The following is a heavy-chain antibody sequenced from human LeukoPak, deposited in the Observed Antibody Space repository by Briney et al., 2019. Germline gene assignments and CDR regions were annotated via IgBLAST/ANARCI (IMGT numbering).Heavy chain of an antibody. D-gene: IGHD4-11*01. CDR2: INHSGSA. J-gene: IGHJ4*02. CDR3: ARGQGTVTTH. Sequence: SETLSLTCAVSGGSFSGYYWTWIRQPPGKGLEWIGEINHSGSANYNPSLMSRVTISLDTSKNHFSPNLSSVTAADTAVYYCARGQGTVTTHWGQGTLVTVSS. CDR1: GGSFSGYY. V-gene: IGHV4-34*01.